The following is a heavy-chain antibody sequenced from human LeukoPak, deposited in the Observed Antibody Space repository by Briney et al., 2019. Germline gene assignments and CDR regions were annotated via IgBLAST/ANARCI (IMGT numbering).Heavy chain of an antibody. D-gene: IGHD3-22*01. J-gene: IGHJ4*02. Sequence: GASVKVSCKASGYTFTSYDINWVRQATGQGLEWMGWMNPNSGNTGYAQKFQGRVTITRNTSISTAYMELSSLRSDDTAVYYCARDERYDSSGYPFDYWGQGTLVTVSS. V-gene: IGHV1-8*03. CDR1: GYTFTSYD. CDR3: ARDERYDSSGYPFDY. CDR2: MNPNSGNT.